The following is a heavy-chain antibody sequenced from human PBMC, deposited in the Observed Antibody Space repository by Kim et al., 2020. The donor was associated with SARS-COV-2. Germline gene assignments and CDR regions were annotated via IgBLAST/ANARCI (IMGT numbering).Heavy chain of an antibody. Sequence: SETLSLTCTVSGGSISSGGYYWSWIRQHPGKGLEWIGYIYYSGSTYYNPSLKSRVTISVDTSKNQFSLKLSSVTAADTAVYYCANGVLRYFDWLVGGTFDIWGQGTMVTVSS. V-gene: IGHV4-31*03. CDR1: GGSISSGGYY. CDR3: ANGVLRYFDWLVGGTFDI. D-gene: IGHD3-9*01. J-gene: IGHJ3*02. CDR2: IYYSGST.